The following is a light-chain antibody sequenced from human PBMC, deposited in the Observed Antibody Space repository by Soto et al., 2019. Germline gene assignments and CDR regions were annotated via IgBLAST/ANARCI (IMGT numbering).Light chain of an antibody. CDR3: QQYNSYST. CDR1: PSISSW. V-gene: IGKV1-5*03. Sequence: DIQRTQSPSSLSASVGDRVTITCRASPSISSWLAWYQQKPGKAPKLLIYKASSLESGVPSRFSGSGSGTEFTLPIRSIKPDDFATDDCQQYNSYSTFGRVTKVEIK. J-gene: IGKJ4*02. CDR2: KAS.